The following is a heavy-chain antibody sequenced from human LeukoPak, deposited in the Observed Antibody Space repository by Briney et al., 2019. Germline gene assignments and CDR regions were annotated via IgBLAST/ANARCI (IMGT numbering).Heavy chain of an antibody. Sequence: PSETLSLTCAVYSGSFSGYYWSWIRQPPGKGLEWIGEINHSGSTNYNPSLKSRVTISVDTSKNQFSLKLSSVTAADTAVYYCARAKYYDILTGSYGMDVWGQGTTVTVSS. CDR2: INHSGST. CDR3: ARAKYYDILTGSYGMDV. D-gene: IGHD3-9*01. CDR1: SGSFSGYY. V-gene: IGHV4-34*01. J-gene: IGHJ6*02.